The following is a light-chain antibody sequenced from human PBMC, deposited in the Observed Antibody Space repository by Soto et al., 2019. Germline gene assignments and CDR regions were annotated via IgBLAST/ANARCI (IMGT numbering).Light chain of an antibody. Sequence: EIVMTQSPATLSVSPGERATLSCRASQSVSSNLAWYQQKRGQAPRLLIYGASTRATGIPVRFSGSGSGTEFTLTISSLQSEDFAVYYCQQYNKWPPITFGQGTRLEIK. CDR1: QSVSSN. V-gene: IGKV3-15*01. CDR2: GAS. J-gene: IGKJ5*01. CDR3: QQYNKWPPIT.